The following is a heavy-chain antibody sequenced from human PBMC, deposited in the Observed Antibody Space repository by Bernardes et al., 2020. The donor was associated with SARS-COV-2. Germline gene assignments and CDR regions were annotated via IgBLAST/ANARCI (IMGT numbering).Heavy chain of an antibody. J-gene: IGHJ6*02. CDR3: ARSAGMDV. CDR2: IKRDGSET. CDR1: GFDFSNYW. V-gene: IGHV3-7*03. Sequence: GGSLRLSCAGSGFDFSNYWMTWVRQAPGKGLEWVANIKRDGSETYYADSVKGRFTISRDNAKNLVFLQMNSLRAEDTAIFYCARSAGMDVWVQGTMVTVSS.